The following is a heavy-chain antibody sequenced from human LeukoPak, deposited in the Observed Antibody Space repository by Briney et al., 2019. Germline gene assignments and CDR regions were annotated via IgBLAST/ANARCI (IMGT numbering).Heavy chain of an antibody. CDR2: IYHSEST. Sequence: PSETLSLTCTVSGGSISSGGYYWSWIRQPPGKGLEWIGCIYHSESTYYNPSLKSRVTISVDRSKNQFSLKLTSVTAADTAVYYCAREDYWGQGTLVTVSS. V-gene: IGHV4-30-2*01. J-gene: IGHJ4*02. CDR3: AREDY. CDR1: GGSISSGGYY.